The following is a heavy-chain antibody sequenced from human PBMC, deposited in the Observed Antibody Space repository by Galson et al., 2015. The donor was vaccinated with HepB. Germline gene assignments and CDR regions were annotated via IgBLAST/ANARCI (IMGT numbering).Heavy chain of an antibody. J-gene: IGHJ6*03. D-gene: IGHD6-19*01. CDR1: GGTFSSYA. CDR2: TIPIFGTA. CDR3: ARESGYRSGYYYYMDV. Sequence: SVKVSCKASGGTFSSYAISWVRQAPGQGLEWMGGTIPIFGTANYAQKFQGRVTITADESTSTAYMELSSLRSEDTAVYYCARESGYRSGYYYYMDVWGKGTTVTVSS. V-gene: IGHV1-69*13.